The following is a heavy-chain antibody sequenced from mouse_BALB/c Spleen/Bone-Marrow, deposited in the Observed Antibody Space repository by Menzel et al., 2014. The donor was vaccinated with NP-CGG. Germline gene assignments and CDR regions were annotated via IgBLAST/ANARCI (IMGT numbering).Heavy chain of an antibody. CDR1: GFTFXNYW. J-gene: IGHJ3*01. V-gene: IGHV6-6*02. CDR2: IRLKSNNYAT. Sequence: EVQLVESGGGLVQPGGSMKLSCVASGFTFXNYWMNWVRQSPEKGLEWVAEIRLKSNNYATHYAESVKGRFTISRDDSKSSVYLQTNSLRAEDTGIYYCTTGFAYWGQGTLVTVSA. CDR3: TTGFAY.